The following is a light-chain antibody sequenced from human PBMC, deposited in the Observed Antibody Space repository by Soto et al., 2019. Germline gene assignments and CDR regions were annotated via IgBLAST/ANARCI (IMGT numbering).Light chain of an antibody. J-gene: IGKJ1*01. Sequence: EIVMTQSPATLSVSPGERATLSCRASQSVRSDLAWYQQKPGQSPRLLIYGASTRATGIPARFSGSGSGTEFTLTISSLQSEDFAAYYCQQYNKWPRTFGQGTKVDIK. V-gene: IGKV3D-15*01. CDR3: QQYNKWPRT. CDR1: QSVRSD. CDR2: GAS.